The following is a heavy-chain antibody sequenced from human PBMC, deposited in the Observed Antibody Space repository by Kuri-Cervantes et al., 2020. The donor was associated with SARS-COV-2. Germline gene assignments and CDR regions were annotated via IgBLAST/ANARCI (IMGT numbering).Heavy chain of an antibody. CDR1: GYTFTGYY. CDR2: INPNSGGT. Sequence: ASVKVSCKASGYTFTGYYMHWVRQAPGQGLEWMGWINPNSGGTNYAQKFQGWVTMTRDTSISTAYMELSRLRSDDTAVYYCARGGLWFGESTMDVWGQGTMVTVSS. V-gene: IGHV1-2*04. CDR3: ARGGLWFGESTMDV. J-gene: IGHJ6*02. D-gene: IGHD3-10*01.